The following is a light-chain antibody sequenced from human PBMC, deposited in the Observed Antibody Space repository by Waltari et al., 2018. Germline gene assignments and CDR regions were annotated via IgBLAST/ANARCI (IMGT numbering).Light chain of an antibody. Sequence: DIVMTQTPLSLPVTLGEPASISCRSRQSLLDSEDGNTYLEWYLQKPGQSPQRLIYEVSNRASGVPDRFSGSGSDTDFTLKISRVEAEDVGVYYCMQALEFPYSFGQGTKVEIK. CDR3: MQALEFPYS. V-gene: IGKV2-40*01. CDR2: EVS. J-gene: IGKJ2*03. CDR1: QSLLDSEDGNTY.